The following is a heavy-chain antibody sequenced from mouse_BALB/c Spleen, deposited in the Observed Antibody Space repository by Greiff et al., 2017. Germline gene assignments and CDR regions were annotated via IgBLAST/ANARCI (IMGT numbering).Heavy chain of an antibody. CDR2: IDPSDSET. V-gene: IGHV1S126*01. J-gene: IGHJ2*01. Sequence: QVQLQQSGPQLVRPGASVKISCTASGYSFTSYWMHWVKQRPGQGLEWIGMIDPSDSETRLNQKFKDKATLTVDKSSSTAYMQLSSPTSEDSAVYYCARYWEYDGGRFDYWGQGTTLTVSS. D-gene: IGHD2-14*01. CDR3: ARYWEYDGGRFDY. CDR1: GYSFTSYW.